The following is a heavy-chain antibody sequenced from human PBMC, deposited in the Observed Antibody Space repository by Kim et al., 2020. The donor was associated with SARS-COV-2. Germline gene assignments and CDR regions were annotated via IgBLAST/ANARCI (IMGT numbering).Heavy chain of an antibody. CDR1: GFTLSDYF. CDR3: VRGHKSFDL. CDR2: SRHRPRNYTT. J-gene: IGHJ5*02. V-gene: IGHV3-72*01. Sequence: GGSLRLSCAASGFTLSDYFMDWVRQVPGKGLEWIGRSRHRPRNYTTEYAASVQGRFTVSRDDSKTSLHLLMTSLRTDDTAVYYCVRGHKSFDLWGQGTLVTVSS.